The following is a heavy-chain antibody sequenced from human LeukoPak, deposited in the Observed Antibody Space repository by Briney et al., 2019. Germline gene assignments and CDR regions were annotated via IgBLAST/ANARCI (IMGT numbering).Heavy chain of an antibody. CDR1: GFTFTNYW. V-gene: IGHV3-7*03. CDR2: IKADGSEK. J-gene: IGHJ4*02. CDR3: VKGQEYLEWFYEY. D-gene: IGHD3-3*01. Sequence: GGPLRLSCAASGFTFTNYWMSWVRQAPGKGLEWVANIKADGSEKYYVDSVKGRFTISRDNAKNSLYLQMNSLRAEDTAVYYCVKGQEYLEWFYEYWGQGALVTVSS.